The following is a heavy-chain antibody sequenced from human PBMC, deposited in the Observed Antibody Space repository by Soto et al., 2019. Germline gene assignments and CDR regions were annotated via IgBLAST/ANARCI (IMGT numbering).Heavy chain of an antibody. V-gene: IGHV3-53*01. J-gene: IGHJ4*02. CDR2: IYSGGST. Sequence: GGSLRLSCAASGFTVSSNYMSWVRQAPGKGLEWVSVIYSGGSTFYADFVKGRFTISRDNSKNTLYLQMNSLRAEDTAVYYCARASDYYDSSGYYYPQPYFDHWGQGTLVTVSS. CDR1: GFTVSSNY. CDR3: ARASDYYDSSGYYYPQPYFDH. D-gene: IGHD3-22*01.